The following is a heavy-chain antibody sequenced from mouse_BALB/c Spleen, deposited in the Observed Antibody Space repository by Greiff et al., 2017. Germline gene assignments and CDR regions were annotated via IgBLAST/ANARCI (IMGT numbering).Heavy chain of an antibody. Sequence: EVQLVESGGGLVKPGGSLKLSCAASGFTFSDYYMYWVRQTPEKRLEWVATISDGGSYTYYPDSVKGRFTISRDNAKNNLYLQMSSLKSEDTAMYYCARDGYDRYYAMDYWGQGTSVTVSS. CDR2: ISDGGSYT. CDR1: GFTFSDYY. CDR3: ARDGYDRYYAMDY. V-gene: IGHV5-4*02. D-gene: IGHD2-2*01. J-gene: IGHJ4*01.